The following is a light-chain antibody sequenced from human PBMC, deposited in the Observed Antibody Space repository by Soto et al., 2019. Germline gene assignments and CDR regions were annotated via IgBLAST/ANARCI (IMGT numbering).Light chain of an antibody. V-gene: IGKV3-20*01. CDR3: KQYGPSPALT. CDR1: QSVSSSY. CDR2: GAS. Sequence: EIVLTQSPGTLSLSPGERATLSCRASQSVSSSYLAWYQQKPGQAPRLLIYGASSRATGIPDRFSGSGSETDFTLTISRLEPEDFAVYYCKQYGPSPALTFGGGAEVEIK. J-gene: IGKJ4*01.